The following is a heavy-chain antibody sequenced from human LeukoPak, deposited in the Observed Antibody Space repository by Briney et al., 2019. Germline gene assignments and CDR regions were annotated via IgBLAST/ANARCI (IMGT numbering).Heavy chain of an antibody. D-gene: IGHD6-13*01. Sequence: PGGSLRLSCAASGFTFSSYGMHWVRQAPGKGLEWVAVISYDGSNKYYADSVKGRFTISRDNSKNTLYLQMNTLRTEDTAVYYCARGKGMSSSWNDVFDIWGQGTMVAVSS. J-gene: IGHJ3*02. CDR1: GFTFSSYG. CDR3: ARGKGMSSSWNDVFDI. CDR2: ISYDGSNK. V-gene: IGHV3-30*03.